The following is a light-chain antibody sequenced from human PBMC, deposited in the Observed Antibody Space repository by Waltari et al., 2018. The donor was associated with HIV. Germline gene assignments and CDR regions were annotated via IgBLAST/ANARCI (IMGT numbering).Light chain of an antibody. CDR1: SGHSTYA. V-gene: IGLV4-69*01. CDR3: QTWDSGIRV. J-gene: IGLJ3*02. CDR2: VSSDGSH. Sequence: QVVLTPSPSASAFLGASVKLTCTLSSGHSTYAIAWHQQQPATGPRYLMKVSSDGSHDKGDGRPYRFSGSSSGAERYLTISSLQSDDEADYYCQTWDSGIRVFGGGTRLTVL.